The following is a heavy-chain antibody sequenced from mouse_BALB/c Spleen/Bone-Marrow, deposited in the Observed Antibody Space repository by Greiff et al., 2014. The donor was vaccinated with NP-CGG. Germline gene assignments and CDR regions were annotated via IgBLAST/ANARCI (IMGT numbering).Heavy chain of an antibody. D-gene: IGHD1-2*01. Sequence: DVKLQESGPDLVKPGASVKISCKASGYSFTGYYMYWVKQSHGKSLEWTGRVNPNNGDISYNQKFKGKAILTVDKSSSTAYMELRSLTSEDSAVYYCARSTATGFAYWGQGTLVTVSA. CDR3: ARSTATGFAY. CDR1: GYSFTGYY. J-gene: IGHJ3*01. V-gene: IGHV1-26*01. CDR2: VNPNNGDI.